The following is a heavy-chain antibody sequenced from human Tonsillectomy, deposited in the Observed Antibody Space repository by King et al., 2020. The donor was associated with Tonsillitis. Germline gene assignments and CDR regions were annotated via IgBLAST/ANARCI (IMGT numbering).Heavy chain of an antibody. CDR3: ARDKAPGTDV. J-gene: IGHJ6*02. Sequence: VQLVESGGGLVKPGGSLRLSCAASGFTFSSYSMNWVRQAPGKGLEWVSSISSSSSYIYYADSVKGRSTISRDTAKNSLYLQMNSLRAEDTAVYYCARDKAPGTDVWGQGTTVTVSS. V-gene: IGHV3-21*01. D-gene: IGHD3-10*01. CDR1: GFTFSSYS. CDR2: ISSSSSYI.